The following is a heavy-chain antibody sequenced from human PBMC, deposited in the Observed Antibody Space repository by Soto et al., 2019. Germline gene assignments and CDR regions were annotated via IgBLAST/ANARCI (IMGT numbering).Heavy chain of an antibody. J-gene: IGHJ5*02. Sequence: PSETLSLTCSVSVGSISSSDNYWFWIRQPPGKGLEWIVTIYFAGNIYYNPSLKSRVTISIDTPKIDFPLGLGFVTAADTAVYYCARHQYNYVFFAGFDPWGQGTLVTVSS. CDR3: ARHQYNYVFFAGFDP. CDR1: VGSISSSDNY. CDR2: IYFAGNI. V-gene: IGHV4-39*01. D-gene: IGHD5-18*01.